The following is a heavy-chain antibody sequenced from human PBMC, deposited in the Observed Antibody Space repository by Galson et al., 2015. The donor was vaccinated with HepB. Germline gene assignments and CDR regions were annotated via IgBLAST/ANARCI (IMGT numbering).Heavy chain of an antibody. CDR3: AKGGRSGGWFDY. CDR1: GFTFSYIA. V-gene: IGHV3-23*01. Sequence: SLRPSCAASGFTFSYIATTWVRQGPREGLGRVSSITVGHGATYYADSGKGRFPIPRDNSKNTLYLQMSSLGVEDTAVYYCAKGGRSGGWFDYWGQGTLVTVSS. J-gene: IGHJ4*02. D-gene: IGHD2-15*01. CDR2: ITVGHGAT.